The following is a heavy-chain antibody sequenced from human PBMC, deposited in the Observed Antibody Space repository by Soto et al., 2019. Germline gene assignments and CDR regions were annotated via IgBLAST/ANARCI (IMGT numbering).Heavy chain of an antibody. Sequence: ASVKVSCKASGYTFTSYGISWVRQAPGQGLEWMGWISAYNGNTSYAQKLQGRVTMTTDTSTSTAYMELRSLRSDDTAVYYCARASLPYCSGGSCSIGFDYWGQGTLVTVSS. CDR1: GYTFTSYG. CDR2: ISAYNGNT. D-gene: IGHD2-15*01. CDR3: ARASLPYCSGGSCSIGFDY. J-gene: IGHJ4*02. V-gene: IGHV1-18*01.